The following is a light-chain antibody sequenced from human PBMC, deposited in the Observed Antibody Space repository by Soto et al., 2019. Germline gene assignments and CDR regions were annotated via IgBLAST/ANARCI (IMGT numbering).Light chain of an antibody. CDR3: QKSYSTPLN. CDR1: QSITRF. V-gene: IGKV1-39*01. J-gene: IGKJ4*01. CDR2: GAS. Sequence: IQITQSPSSLSASVGDRVTITFRASQSITRFLNWYQQKPGKGPNLLIYGASTLQSGVPSRFSGSGSGTDFTLTISSLQPEDFATYYCQKSYSTPLNFGGGNTGDIK.